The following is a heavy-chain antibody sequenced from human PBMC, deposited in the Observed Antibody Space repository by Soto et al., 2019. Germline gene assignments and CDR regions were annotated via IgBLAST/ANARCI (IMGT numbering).Heavy chain of an antibody. CDR2: IYPADSDT. D-gene: IGHD3-22*01. V-gene: IGHV5-51*01. Sequence: GHSQKLSDQGSGYQVGKNRSGCVPYMHGKGLEWMGVIYPADSDTRYSPSFEGQVTISADKSFSTVYLQRSSLKASDTAMYHCARLGCASSEYPLDYWGPGTLLSASA. CDR3: ARLGCASSEYPLDY. J-gene: IGHJ4*02. CDR1: GYQVGKNR.